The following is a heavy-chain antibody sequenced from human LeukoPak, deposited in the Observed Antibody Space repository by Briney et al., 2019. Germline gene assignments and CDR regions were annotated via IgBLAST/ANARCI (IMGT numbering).Heavy chain of an antibody. Sequence: GASVKVSCKASGYTFTSYDINWVRQAHGQGLEWMGWMNPNSGNTGYAQKFQGRVTMTRNTSISTAYMELSSLRSEDTAVYYRAREGPAAKNADYYYYYYMDVWGKGTTVTFSS. V-gene: IGHV1-8*01. CDR3: AREGPAAKNADYYYYYYMDV. D-gene: IGHD2-2*01. J-gene: IGHJ6*03. CDR2: MNPNSGNT. CDR1: GYTFTSYD.